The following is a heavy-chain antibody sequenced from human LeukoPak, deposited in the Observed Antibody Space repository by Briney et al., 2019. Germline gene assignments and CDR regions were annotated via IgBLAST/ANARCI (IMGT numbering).Heavy chain of an antibody. V-gene: IGHV4-59*08. J-gene: IGHJ4*02. CDR2: IYHRGST. Sequence: SETLSLTCTVSGGSINSYYWSWIRQPPGKGLEWIGYIYHRGSTNYNSSLKSRVSISVDTSKNQFYLKLTSVTAADAAVYYCARLDSGYGKYYFDYWGQGTLVTVSS. CDR1: GGSINSYY. CDR3: ARLDSGYGKYYFDY. D-gene: IGHD5-12*01.